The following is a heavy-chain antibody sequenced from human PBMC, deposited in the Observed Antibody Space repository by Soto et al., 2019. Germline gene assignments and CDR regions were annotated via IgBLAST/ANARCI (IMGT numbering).Heavy chain of an antibody. CDR1: GGSLSSTHW. CDR3: ARDPYYYGSGDKGGFDP. J-gene: IGHJ5*02. V-gene: IGHV4-4*02. D-gene: IGHD3-10*01. Sequence: QVQLQESGPGLVKPSGTLSLTCAVSGGSLSSTHWWSWVRQPPRKGLEWIGDIYHTGSTNYNPSLKSRVTISVDKSNNQFSLTLSSVTGADTAVYYCARDPYYYGSGDKGGFDPWGQGTLVIVSS. CDR2: IYHTGST.